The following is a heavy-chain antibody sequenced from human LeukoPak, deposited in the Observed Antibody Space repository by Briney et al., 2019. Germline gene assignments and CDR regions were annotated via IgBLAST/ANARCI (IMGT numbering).Heavy chain of an antibody. CDR3: AKGTDYDFWSGYLD. J-gene: IGHJ4*02. V-gene: IGHV3-9*03. Sequence: GGSLRLSCAASGFTFSSYAMSWVRQAPGKGLEWVSGMSWNGGSIGYADSVKGRFCISRDNAKNSLYLQMNSLRAEDMALYYCAKGTDYDFWSGYLDWGQGTVVTVSS. D-gene: IGHD3-3*01. CDR2: MSWNGGSI. CDR1: GFTFSSYA.